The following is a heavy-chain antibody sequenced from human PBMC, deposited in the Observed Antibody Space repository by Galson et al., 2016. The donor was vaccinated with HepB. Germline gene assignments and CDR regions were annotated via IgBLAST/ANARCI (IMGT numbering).Heavy chain of an antibody. J-gene: IGHJ5*02. D-gene: IGHD3-3*01. Sequence: SVKVSCKASGGTFSGFPISWLRQAPGQGLEWMGVVIPLFGRTDYSQKFQDRLTITADEATTTAYLELSSLRSVDSAFYYCARSSGPNFWSGYNWFAPWGQGTLVTVSS. V-gene: IGHV1-69*13. CDR3: ARSSGPNFWSGYNWFAP. CDR2: VIPLFGRT. CDR1: GGTFSGFP.